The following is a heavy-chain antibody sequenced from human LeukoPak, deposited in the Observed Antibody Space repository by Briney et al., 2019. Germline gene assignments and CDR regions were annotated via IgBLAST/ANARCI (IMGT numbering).Heavy chain of an antibody. V-gene: IGHV1-2*02. Sequence: GASVKVSCKASGYTFTGYYMHWVRQAPGQGLEWMGWINPNSGGTNYAQKFQGRVTMTRDTSISTAYMELSRLRSDDTAVYYCARAGLAYCGGDCPWWFDPWGQGTLVTVSS. CDR1: GYTFTGYY. CDR3: ARAGLAYCGGDCPWWFDP. D-gene: IGHD2-21*01. CDR2: INPNSGGT. J-gene: IGHJ5*02.